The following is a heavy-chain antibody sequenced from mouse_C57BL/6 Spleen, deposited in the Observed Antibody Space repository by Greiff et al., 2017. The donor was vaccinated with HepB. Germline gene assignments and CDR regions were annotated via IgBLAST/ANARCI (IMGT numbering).Heavy chain of an antibody. CDR3: ARILEGYYAMDY. J-gene: IGHJ4*01. CDR1: GFTFSDYG. Sequence: EVNVVESGGGLVKPGGSLKLSCAASGFTFSDYGMHWVRQAPEKGLEWVAYISSGSSTIYYADTVKGRFTISRDNAKNTLFLQMTSLRSEDTAMYYCARILEGYYAMDYWGQGTSVTVSS. V-gene: IGHV5-17*01. CDR2: ISSGSSTI. D-gene: IGHD1-1*01.